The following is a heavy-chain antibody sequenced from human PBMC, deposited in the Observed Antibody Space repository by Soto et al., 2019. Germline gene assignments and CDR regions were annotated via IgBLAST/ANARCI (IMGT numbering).Heavy chain of an antibody. CDR3: VKDHCGGDCYSNPYFDY. CDR1: GLTFSTYG. J-gene: IGHJ4*02. Sequence: QVQLVESGGGVVQPGRSLRLSCAASGLTFSTYGRHWVRQAPGKGLEWLAVIWYDGSKKYYADSVQGRFTISRDNSKNTGYLQMNSLRAEDTAVYYCVKDHCGGDCYSNPYFDYWGQGTLVTVSS. V-gene: IGHV3-33*06. CDR2: IWYDGSKK. D-gene: IGHD2-21*01.